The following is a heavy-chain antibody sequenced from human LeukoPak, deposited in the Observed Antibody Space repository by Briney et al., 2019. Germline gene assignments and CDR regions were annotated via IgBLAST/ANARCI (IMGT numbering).Heavy chain of an antibody. CDR3: ARQNEYYYDSSGYYYDVGFDY. D-gene: IGHD3-22*01. V-gene: IGHV1-2*06. Sequence: GASVKVSCKASGYTFTGYYMHWVRQAPGQGLEWMGRINPNSGGTNYAQKLQGRVTMTRDTSISTAYMELSRLRSDDTAVYYCARQNEYYYDSSGYYYDVGFDYWGQGTLVTVSS. CDR1: GYTFTGYY. J-gene: IGHJ4*02. CDR2: INPNSGGT.